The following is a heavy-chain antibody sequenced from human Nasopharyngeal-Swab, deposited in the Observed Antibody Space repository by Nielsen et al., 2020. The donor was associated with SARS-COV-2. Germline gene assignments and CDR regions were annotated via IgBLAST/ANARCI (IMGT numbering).Heavy chain of an antibody. CDR2: ISGSGGST. J-gene: IGHJ4*02. D-gene: IGHD1-26*01. Sequence: GGSLPLSCAASGFTFSSYAMSWVRHAPGKGLEWVSAISGSGGSTYYADSVKGRFTISRDNSKNTLYLQMNSRRAEDTAVYYGAKDLQGYSGSYFNWGQGTLVTVSS. CDR1: GFTFSSYA. CDR3: AKDLQGYSGSYFN. V-gene: IGHV3-23*01.